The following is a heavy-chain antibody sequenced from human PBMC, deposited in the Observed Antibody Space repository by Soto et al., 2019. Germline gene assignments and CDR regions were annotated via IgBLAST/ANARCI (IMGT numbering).Heavy chain of an antibody. CDR1: GSSLPHYA. CDR3: ARGDGDTLDY. Sequence: QVQLVQSGAEVKSPGASVRASCKPSGSSLPHYAITGVRQAPGQGLEWTGWINAYVGETKRAQTYEGRVTVTMDTSTNTAYLELRSLRSDDTAVYYCARGDGDTLDYWGQGTLVRVSA. V-gene: IGHV1-18*01. J-gene: IGHJ4*02. CDR2: INAYVGET.